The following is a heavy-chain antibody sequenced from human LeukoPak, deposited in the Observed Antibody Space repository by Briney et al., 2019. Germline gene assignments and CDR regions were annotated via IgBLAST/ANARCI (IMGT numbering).Heavy chain of an antibody. D-gene: IGHD4-11*01. Sequence: ASVKVSCKASGYTLTSYNMHWVRQAPGQGLEWMGIINPSGGSTRYAQKFQGRVTMTRDTPTSKVYMELSSLRSEDTAVYYCARDPELSNSMFDSWGQGTLVT. CDR3: ARDPELSNSMFDS. CDR2: INPSGGST. V-gene: IGHV1-46*01. CDR1: GYTLTSYN. J-gene: IGHJ4*02.